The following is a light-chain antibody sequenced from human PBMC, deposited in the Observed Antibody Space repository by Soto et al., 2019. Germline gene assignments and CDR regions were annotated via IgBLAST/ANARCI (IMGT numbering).Light chain of an antibody. CDR2: DAS. J-gene: IGKJ4*01. CDR1: QSLNSY. CDR3: QQRRDWPLT. Sequence: EIVLTQSPATLSLSPGERATLSCRASQSLNSYLAWFQQKPGQAPRLLIYDASNRATVIPARFSGSGSGTDFTLTISSLEPADFAVSYCQQRRDWPLTFGGGTKVEIK. V-gene: IGKV3-11*01.